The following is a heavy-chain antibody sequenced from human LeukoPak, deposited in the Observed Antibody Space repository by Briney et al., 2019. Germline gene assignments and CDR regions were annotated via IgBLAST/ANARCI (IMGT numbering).Heavy chain of an antibody. Sequence: PGGSLRLSCEGSGFNFYSYWMHWVRQATGKGLEWVSGIGTAGEIYYPGSVKGRFTISRENAKNSLYLQMNSLRAGDTAVYYCARAAYSSTWYSRYFDLWGRGTLVTVSS. CDR1: GFNFYSYW. D-gene: IGHD6-13*01. V-gene: IGHV3-13*01. J-gene: IGHJ2*01. CDR2: IGTAGEI. CDR3: ARAAYSSTWYSRYFDL.